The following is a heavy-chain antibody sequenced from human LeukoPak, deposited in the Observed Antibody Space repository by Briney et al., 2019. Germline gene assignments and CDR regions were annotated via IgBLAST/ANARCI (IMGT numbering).Heavy chain of an antibody. V-gene: IGHV3-11*01. CDR2: ISSSGSTI. Sequence: PGGSLRLSCAASGFTFNDYYMSWIRQAPGKGLEWVSYISSSGSTIYYADSVKGRFTISRDNAKNSLYLQMNSLRAEDTAVYYCARADYGDPNWFDPWGQGTLVTVSS. D-gene: IGHD4-17*01. CDR1: GFTFNDYY. J-gene: IGHJ5*02. CDR3: ARADYGDPNWFDP.